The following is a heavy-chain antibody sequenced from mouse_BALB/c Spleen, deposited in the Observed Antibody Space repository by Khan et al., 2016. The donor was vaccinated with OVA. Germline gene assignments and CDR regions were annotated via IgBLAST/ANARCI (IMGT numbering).Heavy chain of an antibody. V-gene: IGHV1-55*01. D-gene: IGHD1-1*01. Sequence: QVQLQQPGAELVKPGTSVKLSCKASGYNFTSYWINWVKLRPGQGLEWIAHIYPGSGSTNYNEKFKSKATLSVDTSTSTVYMQLSSLASEDSALYYCARRDYYGSSVAYWGQGTLVTVSA. CDR2: IYPGSGST. J-gene: IGHJ3*01. CDR3: ARRDYYGSSVAY. CDR1: GYNFTSYW.